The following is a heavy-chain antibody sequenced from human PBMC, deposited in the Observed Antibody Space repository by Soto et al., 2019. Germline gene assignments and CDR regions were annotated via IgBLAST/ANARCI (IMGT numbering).Heavy chain of an antibody. CDR1: GFTFSSYG. D-gene: IGHD3-3*01. V-gene: IGHV3-30*18. Sequence: GGSLRLSCAASGFTFSSYGMHWVRQAPGKGLEWVAVLSYDGNNKYYADSVKGRFTISRDNSKNTLYLQMNSLRAEDTAVYYCAKDLAIFGVVIIHYGMDVWGQGT. CDR3: AKDLAIFGVVIIHYGMDV. CDR2: LSYDGNNK. J-gene: IGHJ6*02.